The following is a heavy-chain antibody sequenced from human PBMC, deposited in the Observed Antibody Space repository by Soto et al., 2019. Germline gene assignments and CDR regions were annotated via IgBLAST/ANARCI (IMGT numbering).Heavy chain of an antibody. Sequence: PGGSLRLSCAASGFTFSSYGMHWVRQAPGKGLEWVAVISYDGSNKYYADSVKGRFTISRDNSKNTLYLQMNSLRAEDTAVYYCAKDSSGPNDYWGQGTLVTVSS. CDR2: ISYDGSNK. CDR1: GFTFSSYG. CDR3: AKDSSGPNDY. V-gene: IGHV3-30*18. J-gene: IGHJ4*02.